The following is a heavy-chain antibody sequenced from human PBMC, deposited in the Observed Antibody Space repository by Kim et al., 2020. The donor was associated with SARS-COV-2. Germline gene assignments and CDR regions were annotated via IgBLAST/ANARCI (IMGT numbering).Heavy chain of an antibody. CDR2: IHHEGST. CDR1: RGSIISSDF. J-gene: IGHJ5*02. V-gene: IGHV4-4*02. Sequence: SETLSLTCAVSRGSIISSDFWSWVRQPPGQGLEWIGEIHHEGSTNYNPSLKSRLTMSLDKSKNQFSVNLTSVTAADTAVYYCARCPLDSNSFYFDPWGQGTLVTVSS. CDR3: ARCPLDSNSFYFDP. D-gene: IGHD6-6*01.